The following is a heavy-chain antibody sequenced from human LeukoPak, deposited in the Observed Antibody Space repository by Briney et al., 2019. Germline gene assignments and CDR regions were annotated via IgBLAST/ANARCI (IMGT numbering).Heavy chain of an antibody. CDR3: AKDGFPHSSSWYGWFDP. Sequence: GGSLRLSCAASGFTFSGWAMHWVRQAPGKGLEGMAVISYDGSNKNYADSVKGRFTISRGNSKNTLYLQMKSLRAEDTAVYYCAKDGFPHSSSWYGWFDPWGQGTLVTVSS. CDR1: GFTFSGWA. CDR2: ISYDGSNK. V-gene: IGHV3-30*04. J-gene: IGHJ5*02. D-gene: IGHD6-13*01.